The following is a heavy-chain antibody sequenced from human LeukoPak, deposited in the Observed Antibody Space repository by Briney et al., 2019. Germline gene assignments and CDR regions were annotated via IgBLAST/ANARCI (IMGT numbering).Heavy chain of an antibody. V-gene: IGHV4-39*07. Sequence: SETLSLTCTVSGGSISSSSYYWGWIRQPPGKGLEWIGEINHSGSTNYNPSLKSRVTISVDTSKNQFSLKLSSVTAADTAVYYCARGRVVRGVITIGFDYWGQGTLVTVSS. CDR2: INHSGST. CDR3: ARGRVVRGVITIGFDY. J-gene: IGHJ4*02. CDR1: GGSISSSSYY. D-gene: IGHD3-10*01.